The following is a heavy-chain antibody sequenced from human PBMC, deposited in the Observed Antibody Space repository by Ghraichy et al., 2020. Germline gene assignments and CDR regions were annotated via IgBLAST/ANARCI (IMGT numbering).Heavy chain of an antibody. CDR3: ARGVSGVTHYGMDV. Sequence: ETLSLTCAASGFTFSSYSMNWVRQAPGKGLEWVSSISSSSSYIYYADSVKGRFTISRDNAKNSLYLQMNSLRAEDTAVYYCARGVSGVTHYGMDVWGQGTTVTVSS. D-gene: IGHD3-10*01. V-gene: IGHV3-21*01. CDR1: GFTFSSYS. CDR2: ISSSSSYI. J-gene: IGHJ6*02.